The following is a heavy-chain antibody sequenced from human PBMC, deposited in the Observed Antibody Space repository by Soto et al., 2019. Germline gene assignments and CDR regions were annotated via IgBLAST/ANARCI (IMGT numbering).Heavy chain of an antibody. J-gene: IGHJ4*02. CDR1: GYTFTSYA. V-gene: IGHV1-3*01. CDR3: ARRLTTTVTAMGY. Sequence: ASVKVSCKASGYTFTSYAMHWVRQAPGQRLEWMGWINAGNGNTKYSQKFQGRVSISRDNSRNTVYLQVNSLRIEDTAVYYCARRLTTTVTAMGYWGQGTPVTVSS. CDR2: INAGNGNT. D-gene: IGHD2-21*02.